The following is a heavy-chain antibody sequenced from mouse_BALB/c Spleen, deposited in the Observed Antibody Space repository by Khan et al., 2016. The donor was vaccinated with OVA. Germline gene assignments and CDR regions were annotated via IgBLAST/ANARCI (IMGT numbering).Heavy chain of an antibody. D-gene: IGHD1-1*01. J-gene: IGHJ2*01. CDR3: ARIYGSDFDY. Sequence: EVQLVESGPELVKPGASVKISCKASGYSFTGYFMHWVMQSPGKSLEWIGCINPYFGETFYTQKFVDKATLTVDASSSTAYLELRSLTSEDSAVYYCARIYGSDFDYWGQGTTLTVSS. CDR2: INPYFGET. CDR1: GYSFTGYF. V-gene: IGHV1-20*01.